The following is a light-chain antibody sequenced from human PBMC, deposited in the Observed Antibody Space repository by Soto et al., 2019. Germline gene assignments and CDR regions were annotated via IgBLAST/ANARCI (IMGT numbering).Light chain of an antibody. CDR2: EVS. CDR1: SSDVGGYNY. Sequence: QSALTQPASVSGSPGQSITISCTGTSSDVGGYNYVSWYQQHPGKAPKLMIYEVSNRPSGVSNRFSGSKSGNTASLTISGRQADDEADYYCSSYTSSTKRVFGGGTKLTVL. CDR3: SSYTSSTKRV. V-gene: IGLV2-14*01. J-gene: IGLJ2*01.